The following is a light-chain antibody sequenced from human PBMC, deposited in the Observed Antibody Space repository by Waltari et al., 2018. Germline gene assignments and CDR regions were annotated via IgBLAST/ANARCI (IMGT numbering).Light chain of an antibody. CDR3: QSYDSSGSGV. V-gene: IGLV1-40*01. J-gene: IGLJ3*02. CDR1: SSNLGACID. CDR2: GNS. Sequence: QAVLTQPPSVSGAPGQRVTIPCPGSSSNLGACIDLPWDQQFPGRAPKLLIYGNSNRPSGVPDRFSGSKSGTSASLAITGLQAEDEADYYCQSYDSSGSGVFGGGTKLTVL.